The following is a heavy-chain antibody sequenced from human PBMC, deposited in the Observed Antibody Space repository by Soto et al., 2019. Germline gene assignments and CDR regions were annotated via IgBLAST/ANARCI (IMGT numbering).Heavy chain of an antibody. Sequence: KGLEWVSAISGSGGSTYYADSVKGRFTISRDNSKNTLYLQMNSLRAEDTAVYYFFFFLAEDGIRDTVPVSAFLLNRSSDL. CDR3: FFFLAEDGIRDTVPVSAFLLNRSSDL. CDR2: ISGSGGST. D-gene: IGHD2-15*01. J-gene: IGHJ2*01. V-gene: IGHV3-23*01.